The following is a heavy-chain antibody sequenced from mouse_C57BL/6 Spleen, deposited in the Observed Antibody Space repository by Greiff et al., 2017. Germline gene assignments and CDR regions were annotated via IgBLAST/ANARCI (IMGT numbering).Heavy chain of an antibody. CDR3: TRDYGSSSWFAY. J-gene: IGHJ3*01. CDR2: IDPETGGT. Sequence: VQLQESGAELVRPGASVTLSCKASGYTFTDYEMHWVKQTPVHGLEWIGAIDPETGGTAYNQKFKGKAILTADKSSSTAYMELRSLTSEDSAVXYCTRDYGSSSWFAYWGQGTLVTVSA. V-gene: IGHV1-15*01. D-gene: IGHD1-1*01. CDR1: GYTFTDYE.